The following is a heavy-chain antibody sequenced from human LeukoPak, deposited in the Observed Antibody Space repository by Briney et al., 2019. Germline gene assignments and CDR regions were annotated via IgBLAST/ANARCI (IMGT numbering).Heavy chain of an antibody. V-gene: IGHV3-23*01. CDR3: ARPQSSSGYYWPFDD. Sequence: GGSLRRSCAASGFTFSSYAMRWVRQAPGKGLEWVSAISPSSGTFYADSVKGRFTISRDNSKNTLYLQMNSLRAEDTAVYYCARPQSSSGYYWPFDDWGQGTLVTVSS. J-gene: IGHJ4*02. D-gene: IGHD3-22*01. CDR1: GFTFSSYA. CDR2: ISPSSGT.